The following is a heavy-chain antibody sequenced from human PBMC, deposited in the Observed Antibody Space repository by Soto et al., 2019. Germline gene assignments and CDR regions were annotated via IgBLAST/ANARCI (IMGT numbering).Heavy chain of an antibody. CDR1: GFTFSSYW. D-gene: IGHD3-16*01. J-gene: IGHJ4*02. Sequence: EVQLVESGGGLVQPGGSLRLSCAASGFTFSSYWMSWVRQAPGKGLEWVANIKQDGSEKYYVDSVKGRFTISRDNDKKSLYLQMNSLRAEDTAVYYCARGGPDGYFDYWGQGTLVTVSS. CDR3: ARGGPDGYFDY. V-gene: IGHV3-7*01. CDR2: IKQDGSEK.